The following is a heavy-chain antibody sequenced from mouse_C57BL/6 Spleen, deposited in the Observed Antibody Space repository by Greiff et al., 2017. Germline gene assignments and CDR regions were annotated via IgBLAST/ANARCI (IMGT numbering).Heavy chain of an antibody. J-gene: IGHJ3*01. CDR2: IDPEDGET. CDR3: AETAQAEGFAY. V-gene: IGHV14-2*01. CDR1: GFNIKDYY. Sequence: EVNVVESGAELVKPGASVKLSCTASGFNIKDYYMHWVKQRTEQGLEWIGRIDPEDGETKYAPKFQGKATITADTSSNTAYLQLSSLTSEDTAVYYCAETAQAEGFAYWGQGTLVTVSA. D-gene: IGHD3-2*02.